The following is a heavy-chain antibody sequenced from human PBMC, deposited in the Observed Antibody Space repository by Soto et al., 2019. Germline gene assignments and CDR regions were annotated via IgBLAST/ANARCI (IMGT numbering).Heavy chain of an antibody. V-gene: IGHV3-30-3*01. CDR3: ATSRAPYSSSWSEFNY. D-gene: IGHD6-13*01. Sequence: PGGSLRLSCAASGFTFSSYAMHWVRQAPGEGLEWVAVISYDGSNKYYADSVKGRFTISRDNSKNTLYLQMNSLRAEDTAVYYCATSRAPYSSSWSEFNYWGQGTLATVSS. J-gene: IGHJ4*02. CDR2: ISYDGSNK. CDR1: GFTFSSYA.